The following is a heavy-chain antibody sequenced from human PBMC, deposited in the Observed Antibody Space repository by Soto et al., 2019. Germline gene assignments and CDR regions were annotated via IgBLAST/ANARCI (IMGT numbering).Heavy chain of an antibody. D-gene: IGHD2-21*02. CDR2: IYWDGDR. CDR3: VHSRCGGDCLQSYSSHYYYGMDI. CDR1: GFSLSTGGMG. Sequence: QITLKESGPTLVKPTQTLTLTCTFSGFSLSTGGMGVGWIRQPPGKALEWLALIYWDGDRRYSPSLMNRLTIAKDTSKTQVVLTSTNMDPVDTATYYCVHSRCGGDCLQSYSSHYYYGMDIWGQGTTVTVSS. J-gene: IGHJ6*02. V-gene: IGHV2-5*02.